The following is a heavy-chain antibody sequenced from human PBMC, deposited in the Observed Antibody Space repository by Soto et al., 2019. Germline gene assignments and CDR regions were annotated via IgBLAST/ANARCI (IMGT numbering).Heavy chain of an antibody. CDR1: GFTFSSYA. D-gene: IGHD2-15*01. J-gene: IGHJ6*03. CDR3: ARGLRKSLYYYYYYMDV. Sequence: GGSLRLSCAASGFTFSSYAMSWVRQAPGKGLEWVSAISGSGGSTYYADSVKGRFTISRDNSKNTLYLQMNSLRAEDTAVYYCARGLRKSLYYYYYYMDVWGKGTTVTVSS. CDR2: ISGSGGST. V-gene: IGHV3-23*01.